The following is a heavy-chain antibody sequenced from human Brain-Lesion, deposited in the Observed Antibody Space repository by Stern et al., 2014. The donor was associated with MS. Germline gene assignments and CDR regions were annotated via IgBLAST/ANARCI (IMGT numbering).Heavy chain of an antibody. V-gene: IGHV1-69*06. D-gene: IGHD5-18*01. J-gene: IGHJ5*02. Sequence: VQLVESGPEVKKPGSSVQVSCKASGGTFGTYPITWLRQAPGQGLEWMGRIIPIFGSPNYAQKFQGRVTITADRSTTTVYMKLSSLKSDDAAVYYCAKDGPALVTNWFDPWGRGTRVTVSS. CDR1: GGTFGTYP. CDR3: AKDGPALVTNWFDP. CDR2: IIPIFGSP.